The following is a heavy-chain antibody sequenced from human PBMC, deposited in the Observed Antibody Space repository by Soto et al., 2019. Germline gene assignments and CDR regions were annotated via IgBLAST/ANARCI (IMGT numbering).Heavy chain of an antibody. V-gene: IGHV3-11*05. Sequence: QVQLVESGGGLVKPGGSLRLSCAASGFTFSDYYMSWIRQAPGKGLEWVLYISSSSSYTNYADSVKGRFTISRDNAKNSLYLQMNSLRAEDTAVYYCARASFGGNWFDPWGQGTLVTVSS. CDR1: GFTFSDYY. CDR2: ISSSSSYT. J-gene: IGHJ5*02. CDR3: ARASFGGNWFDP. D-gene: IGHD3-3*01.